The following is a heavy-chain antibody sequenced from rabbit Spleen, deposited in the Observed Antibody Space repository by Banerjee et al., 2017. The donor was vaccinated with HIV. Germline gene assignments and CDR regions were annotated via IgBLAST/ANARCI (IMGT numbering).Heavy chain of an antibody. CDR1: GVSFSSGYD. J-gene: IGHJ4*01. D-gene: IGHD4-1*01. CDR2: IATSSGST. CDR3: ARDLAGVIGWNFKL. V-gene: IGHV1S43*01. Sequence: QQQLEESGGGLVKPGASLTLTCKASGVSFSSGYDMCWVRQAPGKGLEWIACIATSSGSTWYASWAKGRFTISKSTSLNTVTLQMTSLTAADTATYFCARDLAGVIGWNFKLWGPGTLVTVS.